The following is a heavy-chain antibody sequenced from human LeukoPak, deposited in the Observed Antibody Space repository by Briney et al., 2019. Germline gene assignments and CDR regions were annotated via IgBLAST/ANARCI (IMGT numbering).Heavy chain of an antibody. CDR3: ARETTTVPNYSDY. V-gene: IGHV4-31*03. CDR1: GGSISSGGYY. Sequence: PSQTLSLTCTVSGGSISSGGYYWSWLPQHPGKGLEWIGYIYYSGSTYYNPSLKSRVTISVDTSKNQFSLKLSSVTAADTAVYYCARETTTVPNYSDYWGQGTLVTVSS. CDR2: IYYSGST. D-gene: IGHD4-17*01. J-gene: IGHJ4*02.